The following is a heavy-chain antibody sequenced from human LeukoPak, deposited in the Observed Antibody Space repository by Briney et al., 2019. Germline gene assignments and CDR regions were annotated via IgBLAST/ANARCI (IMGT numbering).Heavy chain of an antibody. CDR2: ISYDGSNK. J-gene: IGHJ4*02. Sequence: GGSLRLSCAASGFTFSSYAMHWVRQAPGKGLEWVAVISYDGSNKYYADSVKGRFTISRDNSKNTLYLQMNSLRAEDTAVYYCARGSKPLTVEGGTFDYWGQGTLVTVSS. CDR1: GFTFSSYA. CDR3: ARGSKPLTVEGGTFDY. D-gene: IGHD1-1*01. V-gene: IGHV3-30-3*01.